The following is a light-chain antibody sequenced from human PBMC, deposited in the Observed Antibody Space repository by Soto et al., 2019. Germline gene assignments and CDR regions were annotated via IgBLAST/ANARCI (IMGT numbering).Light chain of an antibody. V-gene: IGKV4-1*01. Sequence: DIVLTQSPDSLSVSLGERATIDCKSSRSLLYSSNHKHYIAWYQQKPGQPPRLLIYWASTRQSGVPDRFSGGGSGTEFTLTISSLQAEDVAVYDCQQYYRIPRTFGQGTKVDIK. CDR3: QQYYRIPRT. CDR1: RSLLYSSNHKHY. CDR2: WAS. J-gene: IGKJ1*01.